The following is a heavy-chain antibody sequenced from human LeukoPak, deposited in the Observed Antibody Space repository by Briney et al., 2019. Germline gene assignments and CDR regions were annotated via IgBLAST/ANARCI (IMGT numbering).Heavy chain of an antibody. Sequence: SETLSLTCTVSGGSISSYYWSWIRQPPGKGLEWIGYIYYSGYTNYNPSLKSRVTISVDTSKNQFSLKLSSVTAADTAVYYCARGLHLVPYYFEYWGQGTLVTVSS. J-gene: IGHJ4*02. D-gene: IGHD6-6*01. CDR2: IYYSGYT. CDR3: ARGLHLVPYYFEY. V-gene: IGHV4-59*01. CDR1: GGSISSYY.